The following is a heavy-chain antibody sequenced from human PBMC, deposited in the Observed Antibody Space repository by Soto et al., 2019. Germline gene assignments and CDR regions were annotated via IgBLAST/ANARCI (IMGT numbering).Heavy chain of an antibody. CDR3: ARGRTVRNYADSSDYYYYFDY. V-gene: IGHV4-38-2*01. CDR2: IYHSGTT. Sequence: PSETLSLTCAVSGDSISSGYYWAWIRQPPGKGLEWIGSIYHSGTTYYNPSLKSRLTISVDTSKNQFSLKLSSVNAADTAVYYCARGRTVRNYADSSDYYYYFDYWGQGTLVTVSS. J-gene: IGHJ4*02. D-gene: IGHD3-22*01. CDR1: GDSISSGYY.